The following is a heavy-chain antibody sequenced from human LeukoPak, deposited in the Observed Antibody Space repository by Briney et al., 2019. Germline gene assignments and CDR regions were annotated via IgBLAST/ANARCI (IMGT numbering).Heavy chain of an antibody. J-gene: IGHJ4*02. V-gene: IGHV3-64D*06. CDR2: ISSNGRST. Sequence: GGSLRLSCSASGFTFSTYAMHWVRQAPGKGREYFSAISSNGRSTYYADSVKGRFTISRDNSKNTLYLQMSSLRGEDTAVYYCVKVMWDTVMAGSFDYWGQGTLVTVSS. CDR3: VKVMWDTVMAGSFDY. D-gene: IGHD5-18*01. CDR1: GFTFSTYA.